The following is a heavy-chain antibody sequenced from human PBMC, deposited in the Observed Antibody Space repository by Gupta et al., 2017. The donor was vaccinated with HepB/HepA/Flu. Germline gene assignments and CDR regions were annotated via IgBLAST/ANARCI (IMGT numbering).Heavy chain of an antibody. CDR2: MSGSGATT. J-gene: IGHJ6*03. CDR1: GFTFRKSA. CDR3: ANTEYQWLVYYHYYYMDV. D-gene: IGHD6-19*01. Sequence: EVQLLESGGGLVQPGGSLRLSCAASGFTFRKSAMTWVRQAPGKGLEWVSAMSGSGATTYYADSVKGRFTISRDNSKNTVYLQMNSLRAEDTAIYYCANTEYQWLVYYHYYYMDVWGKGTTVTVSS. V-gene: IGHV3-23*01.